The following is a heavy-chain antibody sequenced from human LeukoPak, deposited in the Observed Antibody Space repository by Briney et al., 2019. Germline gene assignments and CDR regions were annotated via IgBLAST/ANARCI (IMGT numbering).Heavy chain of an antibody. Sequence: GASVKVSCRASGGTFSSYAISWVRQAPGQGLEWMGGIIPIFGTANYAQKFQGRVTITADESTSTAYMELSSLRSEDTAVYYCAGILYGSGSYIFDYWGQGTLVTVSS. J-gene: IGHJ4*02. D-gene: IGHD3-10*01. CDR2: IIPIFGTA. V-gene: IGHV1-69*13. CDR3: AGILYGSGSYIFDY. CDR1: GGTFSSYA.